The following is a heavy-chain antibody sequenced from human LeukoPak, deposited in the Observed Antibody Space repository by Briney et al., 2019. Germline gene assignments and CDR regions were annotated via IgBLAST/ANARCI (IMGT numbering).Heavy chain of an antibody. V-gene: IGHV4-59*08. CDR1: GVSISSYY. Sequence: SETLSLTCTVSGVSISSYYWSWIRQPPGKGLEWIGYIYYSGSTNYNPSLKSRVTISVDTSKNQFSLKLSSVTAADTAVYYCARRDCSSTSCPVDYWGQGTLVTVS. D-gene: IGHD2-2*01. J-gene: IGHJ4*02. CDR2: IYYSGST. CDR3: ARRDCSSTSCPVDY.